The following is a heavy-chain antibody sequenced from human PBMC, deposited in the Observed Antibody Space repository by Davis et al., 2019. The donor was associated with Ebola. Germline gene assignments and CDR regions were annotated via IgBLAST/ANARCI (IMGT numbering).Heavy chain of an antibody. D-gene: IGHD6-19*01. Sequence: ASVKVSCKASGYTFTDNYLHWVRQAPGQGLEWMGIINPVGGSTIFAHKFQGRVTMTRDTSTSAVYMELRSLRSDDTAVFYCARASFGYNSGWYADYWGPGSLVTVSS. CDR2: INPVGGST. V-gene: IGHV1-46*01. J-gene: IGHJ4*02. CDR3: ARASFGYNSGWYADY. CDR1: GYTFTDNY.